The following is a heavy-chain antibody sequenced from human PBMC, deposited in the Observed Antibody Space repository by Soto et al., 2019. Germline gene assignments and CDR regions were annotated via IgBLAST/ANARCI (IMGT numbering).Heavy chain of an antibody. CDR3: ARDRGRGYGYAPYYYYGMDV. CDR1: GGTFSSYA. CDR2: IIPIFGTA. D-gene: IGHD5-18*01. V-gene: IGHV1-69*12. Sequence: QVQLVQSGAEVKKPGSSVKVSCKASGGTFSSYAISWVRQAPGQGLEWMGGIIPIFGTANYAQKFQGRVTITADESTSTTYKXLSSLRSEDTAVYYCARDRGRGYGYAPYYYYGMDVWGQGTTVTVSS. J-gene: IGHJ6*02.